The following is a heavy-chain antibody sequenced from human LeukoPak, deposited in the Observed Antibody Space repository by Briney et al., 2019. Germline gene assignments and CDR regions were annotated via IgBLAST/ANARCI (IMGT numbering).Heavy chain of an antibody. J-gene: IGHJ4*02. CDR2: IRSKANSYAT. CDR3: TRIRGPGGDYDLH. D-gene: IGHD3-22*01. V-gene: IGHV3-73*01. Sequence: AGGSLRLSCAASGFTFSGSAMHWVRQASGKGLEWVGRIRSKANSYATAYAASVKGRFTISRDDSKNKAYLQMNSLKTEDTAVYYCTRIRGPGGDYDLHWGQGTLVTVSS. CDR1: GFTFSGSA.